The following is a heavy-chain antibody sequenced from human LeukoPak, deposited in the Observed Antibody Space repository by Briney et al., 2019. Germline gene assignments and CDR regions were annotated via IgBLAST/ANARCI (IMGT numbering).Heavy chain of an antibody. CDR3: ASGSYGSGFYYFYYMDV. D-gene: IGHD3-10*01. V-gene: IGHV3-21*01. Sequence: GGSLRLSCAASGFTFSSYSMNWVRQAPGKGLEWVSSISSGGDSIYYADSVKGRFTISRDNAKNSVSLQMNSLRAEDTAVYYCASGSYGSGFYYFYYMDVWGKGTTVTVSS. CDR2: ISSGGDSI. CDR1: GFTFSSYS. J-gene: IGHJ6*03.